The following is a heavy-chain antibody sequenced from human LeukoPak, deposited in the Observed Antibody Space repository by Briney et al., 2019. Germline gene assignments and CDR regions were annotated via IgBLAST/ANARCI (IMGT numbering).Heavy chain of an antibody. D-gene: IGHD2-2*01. CDR1: GGSISSHY. CDR3: AIHIVVVPAAKKKNWFDP. CDR2: IYYSGST. V-gene: IGHV4-59*08. Sequence: KPSETLSLTCTVSGGSISSHYWSWIRQPPGKGLEWIGYIYYSGSTNYNPSLKSRVTISVDTSKNQFSLKLSSATAADTAVYYCAIHIVVVPAAKKKNWFDPWGQGTLVTVSP. J-gene: IGHJ5*02.